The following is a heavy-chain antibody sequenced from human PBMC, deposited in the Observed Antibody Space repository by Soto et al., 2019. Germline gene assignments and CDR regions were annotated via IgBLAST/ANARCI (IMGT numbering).Heavy chain of an antibody. J-gene: IGHJ4*02. CDR3: ARDSPPVDY. CDR1: GYTFTTYA. CDR2: INAGNANT. V-gene: IGHV1-3*01. Sequence: ASVKVSCKASGYTFTTYAMHWVRQGPGQRLEWMGWINAGNANTKYSQNFQGRITITRDTSASTAYMELRSLRSDDTAVYYCARDSPPVDYWGQGTLVTVSS.